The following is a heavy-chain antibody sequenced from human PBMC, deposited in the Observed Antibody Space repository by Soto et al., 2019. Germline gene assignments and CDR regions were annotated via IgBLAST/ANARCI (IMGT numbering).Heavy chain of an antibody. CDR2: IRSKANSYAT. CDR1: GFTFSGSA. V-gene: IGHV3-73*01. D-gene: IGHD1-20*01. CDR3: SSPSEGIIFGY. J-gene: IGHJ4*02. Sequence: GGSLRLSCAASGFTFSGSAMHWVRQASGKGLEWVGRIRSKANSYATAYAASVKGRFTISRDDSKNTAYLQMNSLKTEDTAVYYCSSPSEGIIFGYWGQGTLVTVSS.